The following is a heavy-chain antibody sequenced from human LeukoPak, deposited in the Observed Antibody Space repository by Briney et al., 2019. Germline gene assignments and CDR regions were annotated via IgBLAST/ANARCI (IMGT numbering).Heavy chain of an antibody. CDR2: ISAYNSNT. Sequence: ASVKVSCKASGYTFSSYGITWVRQAPGQGLEWMGWISAYNSNTNYAQKLQGRVTMTTDPSTITAYMELRSLRSDDAAVYYCASSKLPTVTDPFDYWGQGTLVTVSS. V-gene: IGHV1-18*01. J-gene: IGHJ4*02. CDR3: ASSKLPTVTDPFDY. CDR1: GYTFSSYG. D-gene: IGHD4-17*01.